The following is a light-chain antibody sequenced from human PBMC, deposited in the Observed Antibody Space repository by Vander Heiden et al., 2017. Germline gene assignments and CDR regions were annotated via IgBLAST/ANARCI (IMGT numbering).Light chain of an antibody. CDR3: QQYGASAYT. CDR1: QSVSNSY. Sequence: IVLTQSPGTLSLSPGERATLSCRASQSVSNSYLAWYQQKPGQAPRLLISGASSRATGIPDRFTGSGSGTDFTLTISRLEPDDFAVYYCQQYGASAYTFGQGTKLEIK. V-gene: IGKV3-20*01. CDR2: GAS. J-gene: IGKJ2*01.